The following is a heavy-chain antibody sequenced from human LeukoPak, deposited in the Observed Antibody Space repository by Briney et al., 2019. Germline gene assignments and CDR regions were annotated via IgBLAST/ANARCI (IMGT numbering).Heavy chain of an antibody. CDR3: AKDCSSTEGWFDP. V-gene: IGHV4-38-2*02. J-gene: IGHJ5*02. CDR1: GYSISTGYY. Sequence: SETLSLTCTVSGYSISTGYYWGWIRQPPGKGLEWIGSIYHSGSTYYNPSLRSRVTISVDTSKNQFSLKLSSVTAADTAVYYCAKDCSSTEGWFDPWGQGTLVTVSS. D-gene: IGHD2-2*01. CDR2: IYHSGST.